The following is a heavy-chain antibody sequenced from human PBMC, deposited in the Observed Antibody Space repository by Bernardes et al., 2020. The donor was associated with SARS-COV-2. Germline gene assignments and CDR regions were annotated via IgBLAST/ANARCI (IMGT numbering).Heavy chain of an antibody. V-gene: IGHV3-48*01. CDR1: GFTFSSST. Sequence: GSLRLSCAASGFTFSSSTLTWVRQAPGKGLEWVSYISGSSSNIYYADSVEGRFTISRDNAKNSLYLQMNSLRAEDTAVYYCATNNWNHYYYGMDVWGQGTTVTVS. D-gene: IGHD1-20*01. CDR2: ISGSSSNI. J-gene: IGHJ6*02. CDR3: ATNNWNHYYYGMDV.